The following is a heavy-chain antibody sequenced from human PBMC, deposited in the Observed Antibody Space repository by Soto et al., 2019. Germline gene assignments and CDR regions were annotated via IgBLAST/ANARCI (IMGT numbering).Heavy chain of an antibody. CDR2: IYYSGST. V-gene: IGHV4-31*03. D-gene: IGHD3-22*01. CDR3: AQAYYYDSSGYWHAFDI. Sequence: PSETLSLTCTVSGGSISSGGYYWSWIRQHPGKGLEWIGYIYYSGSTYYNPSLKSRVTISVDTSKNQVVLTMTNMDPVDTATYYCAQAYYYDSSGYWHAFDIWGQGTMVTVSS. J-gene: IGHJ3*02. CDR1: GGSISSGGYY.